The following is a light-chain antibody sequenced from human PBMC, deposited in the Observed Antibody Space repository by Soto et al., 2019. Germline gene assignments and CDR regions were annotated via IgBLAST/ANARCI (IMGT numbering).Light chain of an antibody. CDR1: QSISSY. CDR3: QQSYSTHIT. J-gene: IGKJ5*01. V-gene: IGKV1-39*01. Sequence: IHMTHAPSSLSASLGYRVTITCRASQSISSYLNWYQQKPGKAPKLLIYAASSLQSGVPSRFSGSGSGTDFTLTISSLQPEDFATYYCQQSYSTHITFGQGTRLEIK. CDR2: AAS.